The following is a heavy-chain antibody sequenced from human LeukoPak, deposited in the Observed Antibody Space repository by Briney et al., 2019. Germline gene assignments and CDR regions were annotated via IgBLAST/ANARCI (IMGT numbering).Heavy chain of an antibody. CDR2: ISWDGGST. CDR1: GFMFEDYS. D-gene: IGHD6-13*01. Sequence: AGGSLRLPCAASGFMFEDYSMHWVRQAPGKGLEWVSVISWDGGSTHYADSVQGRFTISRDNAKNTLYLQMNSLRAEDTAVYYCARDPNSSSWYGLQGQIDYWGQGTLVTVYS. J-gene: IGHJ4*02. V-gene: IGHV3-43*01. CDR3: ARDPNSSSWYGLQGQIDY.